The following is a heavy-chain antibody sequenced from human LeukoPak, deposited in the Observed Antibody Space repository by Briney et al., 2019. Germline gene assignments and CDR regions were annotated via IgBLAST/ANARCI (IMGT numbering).Heavy chain of an antibody. CDR1: GGTFSSYA. CDR2: IIPIFGTA. Sequence: SVKVSCKASGGTFSSYAISWVRQAPGQGLEWMGGIIPIFGTANYAQKFQGRVTITADESTSTAYMELSSLRSEDTAMYYCARHYGSGSYSPNYYFDYWGQGTLVTVSS. V-gene: IGHV1-69*13. J-gene: IGHJ4*02. CDR3: ARHYGSGSYSPNYYFDY. D-gene: IGHD3-10*01.